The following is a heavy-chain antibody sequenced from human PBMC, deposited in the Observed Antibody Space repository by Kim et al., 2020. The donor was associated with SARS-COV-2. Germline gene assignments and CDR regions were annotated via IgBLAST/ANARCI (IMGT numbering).Heavy chain of an antibody. CDR3: ARLRVVPAVFDY. D-gene: IGHD2-2*01. Sequence: TYSSPSLKSRVTISGDTSKYQFSLKLSSVTAADTAVYYCARLRVVPAVFDYWGQGTLVTVSS. CDR2: T. J-gene: IGHJ4*02. V-gene: IGHV4-39*01.